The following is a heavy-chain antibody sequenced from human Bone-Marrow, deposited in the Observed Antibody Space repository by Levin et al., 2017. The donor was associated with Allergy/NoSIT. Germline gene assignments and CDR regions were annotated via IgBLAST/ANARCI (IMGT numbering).Heavy chain of an antibody. Sequence: GESLKISCAASGFSFRSNGMHWVRQAPGKGLEWVALIWYDGSKTYYRDSVKGRFTISRDNSKNTLSLQMSSLRVEDTAVYYCATDRAWGGNTFDNWGQGTLVTVSS. CDR3: ATDRAWGGNTFDN. D-gene: IGHD1-26*01. CDR2: IWYDGSKT. CDR1: GFSFRSNG. J-gene: IGHJ4*02. V-gene: IGHV3-33*03.